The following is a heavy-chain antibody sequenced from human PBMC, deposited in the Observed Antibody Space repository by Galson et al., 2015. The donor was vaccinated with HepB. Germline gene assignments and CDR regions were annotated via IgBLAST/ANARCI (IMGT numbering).Heavy chain of an antibody. V-gene: IGHV2-70*11. CDR2: IDWDDDE. Sequence: ALVKPTQTLTLTCTFSGFSLSTSGMCVSWIRQPPGKALEWLARIDWDDDEYYSTSLKTRLTISKDTSKNQVVLTMTNMDPVDTATYYCARSSHNFGRYYFDYWGQGTLVTVSS. J-gene: IGHJ4*02. CDR3: ARSSHNFGRYYFDY. D-gene: IGHD1-1*01. CDR1: GFSLSTSGMC.